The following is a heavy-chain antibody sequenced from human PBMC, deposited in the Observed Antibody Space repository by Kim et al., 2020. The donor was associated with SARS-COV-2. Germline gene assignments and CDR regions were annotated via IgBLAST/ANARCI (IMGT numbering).Heavy chain of an antibody. CDR2: ISWDGGST. CDR3: AKDLGGSYPEVGYFDY. CDR1: GFTFDDYT. J-gene: IGHJ4*02. Sequence: GGSLRLSCAASGFTFDDYTMHWVRQAPGKGLEWVSLISWDGGSTYYADSVKGRFTISRDNSKNSLYLQMNSLRTEDTALYYCAKDLGGSYPEVGYFDYWGQGTLVTVSS. V-gene: IGHV3-43*01. D-gene: IGHD1-26*01.